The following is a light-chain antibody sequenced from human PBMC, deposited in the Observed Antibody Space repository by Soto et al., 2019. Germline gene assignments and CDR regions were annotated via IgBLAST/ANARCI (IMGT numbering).Light chain of an antibody. V-gene: IGKV1-27*01. CDR2: AAS. CDR3: QKYDSALGT. CDR1: QGISNY. J-gene: IGKJ1*01. Sequence: DIQMTQSPSSLSASVGDRVTITCRATQGISNYLAWYQQKPGKVPKLLIYAASTLQSGVPSRFSGCGSGTDFTLTISSLQPEDVATYYCQKYDSALGTFGQGTKVEIK.